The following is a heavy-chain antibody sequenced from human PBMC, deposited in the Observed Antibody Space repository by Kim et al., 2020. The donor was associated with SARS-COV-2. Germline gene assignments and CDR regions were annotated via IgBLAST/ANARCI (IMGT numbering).Heavy chain of an antibody. V-gene: IGHV1-3*01. J-gene: IGHJ3*02. CDR1: GYTFTSYA. CDR2: INAGNGNT. CDR3: ARAPPTDRAGGLRAAFDI. Sequence: ASVKVSCKASGYTFTSYAMHWVRQAPGQRLEWMGWINAGNGNTKYSQKFQGRVTITRDTSASTAYMELSSLRSEDTAVYYCARAPPTDRAGGLRAAFDIWGQGTMVTVSS. D-gene: IGHD5-12*01.